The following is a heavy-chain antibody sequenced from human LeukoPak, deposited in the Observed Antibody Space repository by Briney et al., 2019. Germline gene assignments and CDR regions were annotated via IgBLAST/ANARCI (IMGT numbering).Heavy chain of an antibody. CDR1: GFTVSSNY. V-gene: IGHV3-66*02. D-gene: IGHD3-3*01. J-gene: IGHJ4*02. CDR3: ARDGITIFGVVPLDY. Sequence: GGSLRLSCAASGFTVSSNYMSWVRQAPGKGLEWVSVLYSGGSTYYADSVKGRFTISRDNSKNTLYLQMNSLRAEDTAVYYCARDGITIFGVVPLDYWGQGTLVTVSS. CDR2: LYSGGST.